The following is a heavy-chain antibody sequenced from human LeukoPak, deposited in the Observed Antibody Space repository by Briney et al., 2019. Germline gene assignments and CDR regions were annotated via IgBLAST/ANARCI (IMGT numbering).Heavy chain of an antibody. CDR3: ARYSSSWYKGYYYCYYMDV. Sequence: PSQTLSLTCTVSGDSISSGDYYWRWIRQPAGKGLEWIGRISSSGSTNYNPSLKSRVTISVDTSKNQFSLKLSSVTAADTAVYYCARYSSSWYKGYYYCYYMDVWGKGTTVTISS. CDR1: GDSISSGDYY. D-gene: IGHD6-13*01. V-gene: IGHV4-61*02. CDR2: ISSSGST. J-gene: IGHJ6*03.